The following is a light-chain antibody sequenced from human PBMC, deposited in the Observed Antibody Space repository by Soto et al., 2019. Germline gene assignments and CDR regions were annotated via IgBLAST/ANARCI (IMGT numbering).Light chain of an antibody. CDR2: ASS. V-gene: IGLV2-14*01. Sequence: QSALTQPASVSGSPGQSITISCTGTSSDVGSYNYVSWYQHHPGKAPRLMIYASSNRPSGVSHRFSGSRSGNTASLTISGLQAEDEADYYCSSYTSSTTSVVFGGGTKLTVL. CDR1: SSDVGSYNY. CDR3: SSYTSSTTSVV. J-gene: IGLJ2*01.